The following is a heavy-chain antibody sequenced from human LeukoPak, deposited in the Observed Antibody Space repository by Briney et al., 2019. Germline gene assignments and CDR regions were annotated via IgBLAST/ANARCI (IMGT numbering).Heavy chain of an antibody. CDR2: IIPIFGTA. CDR3: ARVGAMARDSYYFDY. J-gene: IGHJ4*02. Sequence: PGGSLRLSCAASGFTFSSYAISWVRQAPGQGLEWMGGIIPIFGTANYAQKFQGRVTITTDESTSTAYMELSSLRSEDTAVYYCARVGAMARDSYYFDYWGQGTLVTVSS. D-gene: IGHD5-24*01. CDR1: GFTFSSYA. V-gene: IGHV1-69*05.